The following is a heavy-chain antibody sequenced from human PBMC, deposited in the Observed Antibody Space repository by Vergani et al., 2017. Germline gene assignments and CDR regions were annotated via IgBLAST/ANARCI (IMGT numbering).Heavy chain of an antibody. Sequence: EVQLVESGGGLVKPGGSLRLSCAVSAFTLSSYSMTWVRPAPGKGLEWVSSISSSSYYIYYADSVKGRFTSSRNNAKNSLYLQMNSLRAEDTAVYYCARLAVAGTTYYYGMDVWGQGTTVTVSS. D-gene: IGHD6-19*01. J-gene: IGHJ6*02. CDR2: ISSSSYYI. CDR3: ARLAVAGTTYYYGMDV. V-gene: IGHV3-21*01. CDR1: AFTLSSYS.